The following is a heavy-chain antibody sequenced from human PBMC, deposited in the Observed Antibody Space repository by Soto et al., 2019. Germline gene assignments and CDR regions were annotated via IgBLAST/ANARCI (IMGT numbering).Heavy chain of an antibody. CDR3: AKGPLGVFGMDV. V-gene: IGHV3-23*01. J-gene: IGHJ6*02. Sequence: EVQLLESGGGLVQPGGSLRLSCAPSGFTFSSYVMSWVRQAPGKGLEWVSGISDSGGTTYYADSVKGRFTISRDNSKNTLYLQMNSLGAEDTAVYYCAKGPLGVFGMDVWGQGTTVTVSS. CDR1: GFTFSSYV. D-gene: IGHD3-10*01. CDR2: ISDSGGTT.